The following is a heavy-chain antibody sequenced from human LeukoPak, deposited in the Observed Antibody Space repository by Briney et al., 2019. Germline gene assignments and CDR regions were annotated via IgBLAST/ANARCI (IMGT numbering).Heavy chain of an antibody. D-gene: IGHD6-13*01. J-gene: IGHJ4*02. V-gene: IGHV3-23*01. CDR1: GFTFSSYV. CDR2: ISGSGGST. Sequence: GGSLRLSCAASGFTFSSYVMNWVRQAPGKGLEWVSGISGSGGSTYYADSVKGRFTISRDNSKNTLYLQMNSLRAEDTAVYYCAKLSSSSSWYSFFDYWGQGTLVTASS. CDR3: AKLSSSSSWYSFFDY.